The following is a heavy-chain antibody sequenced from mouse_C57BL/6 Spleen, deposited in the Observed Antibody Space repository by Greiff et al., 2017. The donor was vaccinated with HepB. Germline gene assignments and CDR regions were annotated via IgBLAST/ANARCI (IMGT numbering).Heavy chain of an antibody. CDR1: GYTFTSYW. J-gene: IGHJ2*01. CDR2: IDPSDSYT. D-gene: IGHD1-1*01. CDR3: ARRGFTTVVATNFDY. V-gene: IGHV1-69*01. Sequence: VQLQQPGAELVMPGASVKLSCKASGYTFTSYWMHWVKQRPGQGLEWIGEIDPSDSYTNYNQKFKGKSTLTVDKSSSTAYMQLSSLTSEDSAVYYCARRGFTTVVATNFDYWGQGTTLTVSS.